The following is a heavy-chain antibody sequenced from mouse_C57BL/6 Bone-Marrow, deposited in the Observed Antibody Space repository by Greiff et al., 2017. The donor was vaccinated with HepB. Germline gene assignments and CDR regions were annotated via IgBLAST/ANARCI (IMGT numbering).Heavy chain of an antibody. V-gene: IGHV1-20*01. CDR1: GYSFTGYF. Sequence: EVQVVESGPELVKPGDSVKISCKASGYSFTGYFMNWVMQSHGKSLEWIGRINPYNGDTFYNQKFKGKATLTVDKSSSTAHMELRSLTSEDSAVYYCASSTAVVAYSYAMDYWGQGTSVTVAS. CDR2: INPYNGDT. CDR3: ASSTAVVAYSYAMDY. D-gene: IGHD1-1*01. J-gene: IGHJ4*01.